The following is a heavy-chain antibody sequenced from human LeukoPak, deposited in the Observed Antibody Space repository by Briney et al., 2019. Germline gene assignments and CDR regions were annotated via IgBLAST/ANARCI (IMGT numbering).Heavy chain of an antibody. J-gene: IGHJ3*02. Sequence: PGGSLRLSCAASGFTFSDYYMSWIRQAPGKGLEWVSYISSSGSTIYYADSVKGRFTISSDNAKNSLYLQMNSLRAEDTAVYYCARDTGFGPDAFDIWGQGTMVTVSS. V-gene: IGHV3-11*01. CDR1: GFTFSDYY. CDR3: ARDTGFGPDAFDI. CDR2: ISSSGSTI. D-gene: IGHD3-10*01.